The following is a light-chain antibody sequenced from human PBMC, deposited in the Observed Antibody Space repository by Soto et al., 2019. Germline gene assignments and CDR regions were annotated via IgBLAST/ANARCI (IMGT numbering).Light chain of an antibody. J-gene: IGKJ5*01. CDR2: GAS. Sequence: EIVLTQSPGTLSLSPGERATLFCRASQSVSSSYLAWYQQKPDQAPRLLIYGASSRATGIPDRFSGSGSGKDFTLTITRLEPEDFAVYYCQQYGTSPPITFGQGTLLEIK. CDR1: QSVSSSY. V-gene: IGKV3-20*01. CDR3: QQYGTSPPIT.